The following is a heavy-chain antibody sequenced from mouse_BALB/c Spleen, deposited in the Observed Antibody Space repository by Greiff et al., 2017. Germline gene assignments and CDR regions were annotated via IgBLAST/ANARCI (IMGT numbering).Heavy chain of an antibody. D-gene: IGHD2-3*01. CDR2: IDPANGNT. CDR1: GFNIKDTY. V-gene: IGHV14-3*02. CDR3: ARDYDGSWFAY. Sequence: EVKLQQSGAELVKPGASVKLSCTASGFNIKDTYMHWVKQRPEQGLEWIGRIDPANGNTKYDPKFQGKATITADTSSNTAYLQLSSLTSEDTAVYYCARDYDGSWFAYWGQGTLVTVSA. J-gene: IGHJ3*01.